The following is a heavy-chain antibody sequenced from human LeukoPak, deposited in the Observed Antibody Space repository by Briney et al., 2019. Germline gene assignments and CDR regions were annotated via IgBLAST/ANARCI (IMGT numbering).Heavy chain of an antibody. V-gene: IGHV3-13*01. CDR3: ARESRDGYNYMTD. D-gene: IGHD5-24*01. CDR1: GFTFSNYD. CDR2: IGTAGDI. Sequence: GGSLRLSCAASGFTFSNYDMHWVRQATGKGLEWVSGIGTAGDIYYPGSVKGRFTISRENAKNSLYLQMNSLRAEDTAVYHCARESRDGYNYMTDWGQGTLVTVSS. J-gene: IGHJ4*02.